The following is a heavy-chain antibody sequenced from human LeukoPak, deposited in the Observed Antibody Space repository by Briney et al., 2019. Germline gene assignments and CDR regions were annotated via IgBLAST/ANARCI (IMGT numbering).Heavy chain of an antibody. CDR3: ATGGSSGWFYFDY. CDR1: GYTLTELS. D-gene: IGHD6-19*01. Sequence: GASVKVSCKVSGYTLTELSTHWVRQAPGKGLEWMGGFDPEDGETIYAQKFQGRVTMTEDTSTDTAYMELSSLRSEDTAVYYCATGGSSGWFYFDYWGQGTLVTVSS. CDR2: FDPEDGET. J-gene: IGHJ4*02. V-gene: IGHV1-24*01.